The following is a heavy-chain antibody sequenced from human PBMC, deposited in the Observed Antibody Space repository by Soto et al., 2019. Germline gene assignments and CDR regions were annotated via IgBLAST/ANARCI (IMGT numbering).Heavy chain of an antibody. CDR1: GYTFTSYP. D-gene: IGHD3-22*01. Sequence: QVQLVQSGAEVKKPGASVKVSCKASGYTFTSYPMHWVRQAPGQGLEWMGWINAANGDTKYSQKFQGRVTITRDPSAITAYMELSSLRSEDTAVYYCARDWTHYDSRGPGDYWGQGTLVTVSS. V-gene: IGHV1-3*01. CDR2: INAANGDT. CDR3: ARDWTHYDSRGPGDY. J-gene: IGHJ4*02.